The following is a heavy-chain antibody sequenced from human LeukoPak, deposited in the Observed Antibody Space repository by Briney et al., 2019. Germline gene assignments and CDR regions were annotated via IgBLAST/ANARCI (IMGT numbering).Heavy chain of an antibody. Sequence: SSETLSLTCTVSGGSISSYYWSWIRQPPGKGLEWVGCIYYTGGTNYNPSLKSRITISVDTSKSQFSLRLSSVTAADTAVYYCGREGTPYSPSPYYFDYWGQGNLVTVSS. J-gene: IGHJ4*02. D-gene: IGHD2-21*01. V-gene: IGHV4-59*01. CDR3: GREGTPYSPSPYYFDY. CDR2: IYYTGGT. CDR1: GGSISSYY.